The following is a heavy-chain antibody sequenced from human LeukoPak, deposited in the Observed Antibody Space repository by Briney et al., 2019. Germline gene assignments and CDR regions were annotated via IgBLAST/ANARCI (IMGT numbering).Heavy chain of an antibody. J-gene: IGHJ4*02. CDR1: GFTFDDYA. CDR3: AKGSGGAYYNYFED. D-gene: IGHD1-26*01. CDR2: ISWDGGTI. V-gene: IGHV3-43D*03. Sequence: PGGSLRLSCAASGFTFDDYAFHWVRQAPGKGLEWVSLISWDGGTIYYADSVRGRFTISRDNSKNSPYLRMNSLRAEDTALYYCAKGSGGAYYNYFEDWGQGTLVSVAS.